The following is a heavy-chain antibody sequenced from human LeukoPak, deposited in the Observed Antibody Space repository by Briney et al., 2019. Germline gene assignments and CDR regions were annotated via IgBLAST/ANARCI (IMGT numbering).Heavy chain of an antibody. CDR3: ARESRIVGATSRKYFDY. J-gene: IGHJ4*02. CDR2: ISAYNGNT. Sequence: ASVKVSCKASGYTFTSYGISWVRQAPGQGLEWMGLISAYNGNTNYAQKLQGRVTMTTDTSTSTAYMELRSLRSDDTAVYYCARESRIVGATSRKYFDYWGQGTLVTVSS. V-gene: IGHV1-18*01. CDR1: GYTFTSYG. D-gene: IGHD1-26*01.